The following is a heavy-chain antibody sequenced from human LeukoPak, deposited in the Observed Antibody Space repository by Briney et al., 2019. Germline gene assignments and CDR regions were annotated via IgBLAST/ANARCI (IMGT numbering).Heavy chain of an antibody. CDR3: AKDRNAWPTNFDS. V-gene: IGHV3-23*01. CDR1: GFTFSTYA. J-gene: IGHJ4*02. Sequence: PSGGSLRLSCAASGFTFSTYAVNWVGPAPGKELAGVSAINDRGGTTYYADFVKGRFSISRDNYKNSLYLRMNSLRAEDTAVYYCAKDRNAWPTNFDSWGQGTLVTVSS. CDR2: INDRGGTT. D-gene: IGHD5-24*01.